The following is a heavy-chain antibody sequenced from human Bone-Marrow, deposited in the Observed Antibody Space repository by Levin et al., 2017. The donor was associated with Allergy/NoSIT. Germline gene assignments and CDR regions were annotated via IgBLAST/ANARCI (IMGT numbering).Heavy chain of an antibody. V-gene: IGHV4-59*01. CDR3: ARALAVAGTYYYYGMDV. CDR2: IYYSGST. J-gene: IGHJ6*02. D-gene: IGHD6-19*01. CDR1: GGSIRSYY. Sequence: SQTLSLPCTVSGGSIRSYYWSWLRQPPGKGLEWIGYIYYSGSTNYNPSLKSRVTISVDTSKNQFSLKLSSVTAADTAVYYCARALAVAGTYYYYGMDVWGQGTTVTVSS.